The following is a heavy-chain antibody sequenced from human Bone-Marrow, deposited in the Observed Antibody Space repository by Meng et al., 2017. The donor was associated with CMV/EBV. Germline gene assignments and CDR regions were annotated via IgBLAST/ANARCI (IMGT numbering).Heavy chain of an antibody. CDR2: ISAYNGNT. Sequence: ASVKVSCKASGYTFTSYGISWVRQAPGQGLEWMGWISAYNGNTNYAQKLQGRVTMTTDTSTSTAYMELRSLRSDDTAVYYCARLYCSSTSCFGDMDVWGQGTTVTVPS. D-gene: IGHD2-2*01. J-gene: IGHJ6*02. CDR3: ARLYCSSTSCFGDMDV. CDR1: GYTFTSYG. V-gene: IGHV1-18*01.